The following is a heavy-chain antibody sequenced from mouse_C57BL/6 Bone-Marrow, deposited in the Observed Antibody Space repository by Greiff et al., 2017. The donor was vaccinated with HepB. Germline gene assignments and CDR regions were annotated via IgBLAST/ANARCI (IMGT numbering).Heavy chain of an antibody. D-gene: IGHD1-1*01. V-gene: IGHV2-2*01. Sequence: VQLQESGPGLVQPSQSLSITCTVSGFSLTSYGVHWVRQSPGKGLEWLGVIWSGGSTDYNAAFISRLSISKDNSKSQVFFKMNSLQADDTAIYYCARHYYGLAYWGQGTLVTVSA. CDR3: ARHYYGLAY. CDR2: IWSGGST. J-gene: IGHJ3*01. CDR1: GFSLTSYG.